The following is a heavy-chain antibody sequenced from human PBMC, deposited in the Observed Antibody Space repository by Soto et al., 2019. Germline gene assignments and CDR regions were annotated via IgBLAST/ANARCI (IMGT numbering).Heavy chain of an antibody. CDR3: ARDCSGGSCYPGMDV. CDR1: GFNFNSYT. J-gene: IGHJ6*02. D-gene: IGHD2-15*01. V-gene: IGHV3-21*01. Sequence: GGSRRGSCAASGFNFNSYTINWGRQAPGKRLEWLSSISSSGYIFSTDSVRGRFTISRDNAKNSVYLQINSLRAEDTAVYFCARDCSGGSCYPGMDVWGQGTTVTVSS. CDR2: ISSSGYI.